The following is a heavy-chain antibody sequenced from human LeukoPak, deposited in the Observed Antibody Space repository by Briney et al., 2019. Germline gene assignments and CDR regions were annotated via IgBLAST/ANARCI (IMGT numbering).Heavy chain of an antibody. J-gene: IGHJ4*02. CDR1: GYTFTSYD. Sequence: ASVKVSCKASGYTFTSYDINWVRQATGQGLEWMGWMNPNSGNTGYAQKFQGRVTITRNTSISTAYMELSSLRSEDTAVYYCARGRGILTGYYLGYWGPGTLVTVSS. V-gene: IGHV1-8*03. CDR2: MNPNSGNT. D-gene: IGHD3-9*01. CDR3: ARGRGILTGYYLGY.